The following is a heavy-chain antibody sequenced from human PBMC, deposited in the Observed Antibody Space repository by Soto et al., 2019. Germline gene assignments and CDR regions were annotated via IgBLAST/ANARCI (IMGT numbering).Heavy chain of an antibody. CDR1: GFTFGDYA. CDR3: TTDLITGTAQDAFDI. V-gene: IGHV3-15*01. D-gene: IGHD1-7*01. Sequence: GVSLRLSCTTSGFTFGDYAMSWSRQAPGKGPEWVGRIQSKTDGGTTDYAAPVKGRFTISRDDSKYTLYLQMNSLKTEDTAVYYCTTDLITGTAQDAFDIWGQGTMVTVSS. J-gene: IGHJ3*02. CDR2: IQSKTDGGTT.